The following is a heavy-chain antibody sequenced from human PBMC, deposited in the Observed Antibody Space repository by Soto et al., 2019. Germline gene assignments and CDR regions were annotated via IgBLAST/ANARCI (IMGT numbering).Heavy chain of an antibody. CDR1: GGSIISGGYY. CDR2: IYYSGST. D-gene: IGHD6-13*01. CDR3: ARVGGSSSWDYGMDV. Sequence: SETLSLTCTVSGGSIISGGYYWSWIRQHPGKGLEWIGYIYYSGSTYYNPSLKSRVTISVDTSKNQLSLRLSSVTAADTAVYYCARVGGSSSWDYGMDVWGQGTTVTVSS. J-gene: IGHJ6*02. V-gene: IGHV4-31*03.